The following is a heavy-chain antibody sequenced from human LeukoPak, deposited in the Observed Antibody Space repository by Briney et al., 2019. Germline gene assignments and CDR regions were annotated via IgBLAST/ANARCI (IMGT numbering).Heavy chain of an antibody. CDR1: GFTFSSYA. Sequence: GGSLRLSCAASGFTFSSYAMSWVRQAPGKGLEWVSAISGSGGSTYYADSVKGRFPISRDNSKNTLYLQMNSLRAEDMAVYYCAKDPAVAGAFDIWGQGTMVTVSS. CDR3: AKDPAVAGAFDI. D-gene: IGHD2-15*01. V-gene: IGHV3-23*01. J-gene: IGHJ3*02. CDR2: ISGSGGST.